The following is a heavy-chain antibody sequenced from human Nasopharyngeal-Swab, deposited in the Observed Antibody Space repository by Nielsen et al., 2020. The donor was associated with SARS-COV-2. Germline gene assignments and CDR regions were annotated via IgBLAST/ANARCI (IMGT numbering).Heavy chain of an antibody. J-gene: IGHJ6*02. CDR3: ATDSSAAGSYGMDV. Sequence: ASVKVSCKASGYTFTGYYMHWVRQAPGQGLEWMGWINPNSGGTNYAQKFQGRVTMTRDTSISTAYMELSRLRSEDTAVYYCATDSSAAGSYGMDVWGQGTTVTVSS. V-gene: IGHV1-2*02. CDR2: INPNSGGT. D-gene: IGHD6-13*01. CDR1: GYTFTGYY.